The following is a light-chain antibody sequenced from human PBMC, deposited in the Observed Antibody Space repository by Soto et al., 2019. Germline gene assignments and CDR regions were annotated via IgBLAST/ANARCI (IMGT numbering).Light chain of an antibody. CDR3: QEYGTSRT. Sequence: ILLTQSPGTLYLSTGERATLSCRASQSVSSSFLAWSQQRPGKAPRLLIYAASNTAPGIPDRFSGSGSGTDFTLTIRRLEPEDFAVYYCQEYGTSRTFGQGTQVDIK. J-gene: IGKJ1*01. V-gene: IGKV3-20*01. CDR2: AAS. CDR1: QSVSSSF.